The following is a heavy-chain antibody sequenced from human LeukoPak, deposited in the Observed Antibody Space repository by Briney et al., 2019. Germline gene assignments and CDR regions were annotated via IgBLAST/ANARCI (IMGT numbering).Heavy chain of an antibody. D-gene: IGHD2-15*01. J-gene: IGHJ3*02. V-gene: IGHV4-61*01. Sequence: SETLSLTCTVSGGSVSSGSYYWSWIRQPPGKGLEWIGYIYYSGSTNYNPSLKSRVTISVDTSKNQFSLKLSSVTAADTAVYHCARVDIVVVVAATLGAFDIWGQGTMVTVSS. CDR1: GGSVSSGSYY. CDR2: IYYSGST. CDR3: ARVDIVVVVAATLGAFDI.